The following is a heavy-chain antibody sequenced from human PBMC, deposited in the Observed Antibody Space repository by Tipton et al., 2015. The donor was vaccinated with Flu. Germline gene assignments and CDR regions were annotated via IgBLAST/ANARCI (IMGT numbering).Heavy chain of an antibody. J-gene: IGHJ6*02. V-gene: IGHV3-48*03. CDR2: ISSGGSTI. D-gene: IGHD3-10*01. CDR3: ASGPSPFGSYYYGMDV. Sequence: SLRLSCAASGFTFSGYAMTWVRQAPGEGLEWVSYISSGGSTIYYADSVNGRFTISRDNAKNSLYLQVNSLSVEDTAVYYCASGPSPFGSYYYGMDVWGQGTTVTVSS. CDR1: GFTFSGYA.